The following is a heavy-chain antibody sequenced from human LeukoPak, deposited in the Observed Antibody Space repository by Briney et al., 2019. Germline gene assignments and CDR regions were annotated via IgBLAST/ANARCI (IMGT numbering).Heavy chain of an antibody. CDR2: IIPIFGTA. J-gene: IGHJ3*02. D-gene: IGHD3-10*01. Sequence: SVKVSCKASGGTFSSYAISWVRQAPGQGLEWMGGIIPIFGTANYAQKFQGRVTITTDESTSTAYMELSSLRSEDTAAYYCARAYYYGSGERIDAFDMWGQGTMVTVSS. CDR1: GGTFSSYA. CDR3: ARAYYYGSGERIDAFDM. V-gene: IGHV1-69*05.